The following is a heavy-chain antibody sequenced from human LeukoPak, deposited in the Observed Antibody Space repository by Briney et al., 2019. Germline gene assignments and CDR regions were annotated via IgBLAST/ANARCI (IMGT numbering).Heavy chain of an antibody. Sequence: ASVKVSCKASGYTFTSNYIHWVRQAPGQGLEWMGMIYPRDGSTSYAQKFQGRVTVTRDTSTSTVHMELSGLRSEDTAVYYCANLEGDSSGYIDDYWGQGTLVTVSS. CDR1: GYTFTSNY. CDR2: IYPRDGST. J-gene: IGHJ4*02. D-gene: IGHD3-22*01. CDR3: ANLEGDSSGYIDDY. V-gene: IGHV1-46*01.